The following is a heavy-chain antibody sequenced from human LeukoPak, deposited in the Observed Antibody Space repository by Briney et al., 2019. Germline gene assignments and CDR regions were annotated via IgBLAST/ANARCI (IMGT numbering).Heavy chain of an antibody. Sequence: ASVKVSCKASGYTFTSYGISWVRQAPGQGVEWMGWISAYNGNTNYAQKLQGRVTMTTDTSTSTAYMELRSLRSDDTAVYYCARDTFAIAAATYFQHWGQGTLVTVSS. CDR1: GYTFTSYG. CDR2: ISAYNGNT. J-gene: IGHJ1*01. D-gene: IGHD6-13*01. V-gene: IGHV1-18*01. CDR3: ARDTFAIAAATYFQH.